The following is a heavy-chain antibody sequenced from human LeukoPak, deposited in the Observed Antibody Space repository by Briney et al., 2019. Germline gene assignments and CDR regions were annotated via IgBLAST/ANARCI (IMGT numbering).Heavy chain of an antibody. Sequence: ASVKVSYKASGYTFTGYYMHWVRQAPGQGLEWMGWINPNSGGTNYQGRVTMTRDTSISTAYMELSRLRSDDTAVYYCARDQVGGWLAIATLTLGYWGQGTLVTVSS. J-gene: IGHJ4*02. V-gene: IGHV1-2*02. CDR3: ARDQVGGWLAIATLTLGY. CDR2: INPNSGGT. CDR1: GYTFTGYY. D-gene: IGHD1-26*01.